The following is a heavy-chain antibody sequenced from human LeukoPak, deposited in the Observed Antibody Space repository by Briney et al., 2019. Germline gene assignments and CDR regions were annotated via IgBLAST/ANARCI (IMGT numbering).Heavy chain of an antibody. D-gene: IGHD3-16*01. J-gene: IGHJ4*02. CDR3: ARLFWGY. Sequence: PSETLSLTCAVYGGSFSGYYRSWIRQPPGKWLEWIGEINHSGSTNYNPSLKSRVTISIDTSKNQFSLKLNSVTAADTAVYYCARLFWGYWGQGTLVTVSS. CDR1: GGSFSGYY. CDR2: INHSGST. V-gene: IGHV4-34*01.